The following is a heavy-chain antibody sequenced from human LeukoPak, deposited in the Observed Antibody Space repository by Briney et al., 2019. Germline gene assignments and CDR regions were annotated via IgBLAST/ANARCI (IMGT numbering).Heavy chain of an antibody. CDR1: GYTFTAYY. V-gene: IGHV1-8*02. D-gene: IGHD6-19*01. J-gene: IGHJ4*02. CDR2: MNPNSGNT. Sequence: GASVKVSCKASGYTFTAYYIHWVRQAPGQGLEWMGWMNPNSGNTGYAQKFQGRVTMTRNTSISTAYMELSSLRSEDTAVYYCARDLEGLGYFDYWGQGTLVTVSS. CDR3: ARDLEGLGYFDY.